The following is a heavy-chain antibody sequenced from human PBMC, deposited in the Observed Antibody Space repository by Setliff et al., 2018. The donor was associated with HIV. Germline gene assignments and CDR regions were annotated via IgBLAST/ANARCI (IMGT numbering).Heavy chain of an antibody. CDR1: GDSISTGTYY. CDR2: VSYSGST. Sequence: KPSETLSLTCSVSGDSISTGTYYWGWIRQPPGKGLEWIGSVSYSGSTLYNPSLKSRVTISIDTSKNQFSVKLSSVTAADTAMYYCARRWGDILNGPDAFDIWGQGTRVTVS. CDR3: ARRWGDILNGPDAFDI. D-gene: IGHD3-9*01. J-gene: IGHJ3*02. V-gene: IGHV4-39*07.